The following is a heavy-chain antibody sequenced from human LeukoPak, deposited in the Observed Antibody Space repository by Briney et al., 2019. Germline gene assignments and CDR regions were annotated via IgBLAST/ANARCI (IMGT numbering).Heavy chain of an antibody. J-gene: IGHJ6*03. CDR2: INPNSGGT. Sequence: ASVKVSCKASGYTFTGYYMHWVRQAPGQGLEWRGWINPNSGGTNYAQKFQGRVTMTRDTSISTAYMELSRLRSDDTAVYYCASLFGVVITGQYYMDVWGKGTTVTVSS. CDR3: ASLFGVVITGQYYMDV. CDR1: GYTFTGYY. D-gene: IGHD3-3*01. V-gene: IGHV1-2*02.